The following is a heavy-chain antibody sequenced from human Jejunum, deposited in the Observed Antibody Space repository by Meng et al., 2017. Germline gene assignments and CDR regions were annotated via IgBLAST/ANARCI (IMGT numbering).Heavy chain of an antibody. CDR2: MDPNSAHT. D-gene: IGHD7-27*01. Sequence: ASVKVSCKASGYTFTDNHIYWMRQAPGQGLECMGWMDPNSAHTNYAQKFQGRVTMTRDTSISTAYMELSILRSDDTAVYYCARELGINAFNIWGQGTMVTVSS. CDR1: GYTFTDNH. CDR3: ARELGINAFNI. V-gene: IGHV1-2*02. J-gene: IGHJ3*02.